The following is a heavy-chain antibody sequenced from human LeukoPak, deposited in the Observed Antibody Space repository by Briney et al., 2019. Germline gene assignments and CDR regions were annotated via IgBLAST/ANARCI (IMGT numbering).Heavy chain of an antibody. V-gene: IGHV1-8*01. Sequence: ASVTVFCKASGYTFTSYDINWVRQATGQGLEWMGWMNPNSGNTGYAQKFQGRVTMTRNTSISTAYMELSSLRSEDTAVYYCARAPNYDFWTSDYWGQGTLVSVSS. CDR3: ARAPNYDFWTSDY. D-gene: IGHD3-3*01. CDR2: MNPNSGNT. J-gene: IGHJ4*02. CDR1: GYTFTSYD.